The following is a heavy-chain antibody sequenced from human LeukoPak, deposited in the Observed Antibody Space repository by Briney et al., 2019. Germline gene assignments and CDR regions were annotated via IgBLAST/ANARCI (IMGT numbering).Heavy chain of an antibody. CDR2: ISSRSSYI. Sequence: GGSLRLSCAASGFTFSSYSMNWVRQAPGKGLEWVSSISSRSSYIYYADSVKGRFTISRDNAKNSLYLQMNSLRAEDTAVYYCARRNSGSSDYWGQGTLVTVSS. CDR3: ARRNSGSSDY. CDR1: GFTFSSYS. V-gene: IGHV3-21*01. D-gene: IGHD3-10*01. J-gene: IGHJ4*02.